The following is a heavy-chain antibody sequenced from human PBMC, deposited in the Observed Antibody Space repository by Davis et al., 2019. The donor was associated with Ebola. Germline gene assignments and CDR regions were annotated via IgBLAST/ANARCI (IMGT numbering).Heavy chain of an antibody. CDR1: GYTFPSYG. J-gene: IGHJ4*02. CDR3: ARAPNYDVLTGTSSYYFDY. CDR2: ISGFNTNT. V-gene: IGHV1-18*04. D-gene: IGHD3-9*01. Sequence: ALVKVSCKSSGYTFPSYGLVWVRQAPGLGLEWMGWISGFNTNTNFAQKFQGRVTVSKDTSTNTAYMDLRSLTSDDTAIYYCARAPNYDVLTGTSSYYFDYWGQGTLVTVSS.